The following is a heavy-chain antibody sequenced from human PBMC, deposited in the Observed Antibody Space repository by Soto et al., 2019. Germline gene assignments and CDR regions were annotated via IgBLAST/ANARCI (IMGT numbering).Heavy chain of an antibody. CDR3: ARVTYYYDSSGYYAYFDY. CDR2: IYYSGST. Sequence: SETLSLTCTVSGGSISSYYWSWIRQPPGKGLEWIGYIYYSGSTNYNPSLKSRVTMSVDTSKNQFSLKLSSVTAADTAVYYCARVTYYYDSSGYYAYFDYWGQGTLVTVSS. CDR1: GGSISSYY. J-gene: IGHJ4*02. D-gene: IGHD3-22*01. V-gene: IGHV4-59*01.